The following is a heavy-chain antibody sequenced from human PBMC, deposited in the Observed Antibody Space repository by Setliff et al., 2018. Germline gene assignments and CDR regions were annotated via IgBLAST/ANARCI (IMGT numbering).Heavy chain of an antibody. V-gene: IGHV4-39*01. J-gene: IGHJ6*03. CDR2: TYYSGDA. CDR3: ARHVGSRSRGYNYYYYYMDV. D-gene: IGHD3-10*01. CDR1: GGSISSYS. Sequence: SETLSLTCTVSGGSISSYSWGWIRQSPGKGLEWIGNTYYSGDAYYNPSLKSRVTISVDTSRNQFSLKLSSVTAADTAVYYCARHVGSRSRGYNYYYYYMDVWGKGTTVTSP.